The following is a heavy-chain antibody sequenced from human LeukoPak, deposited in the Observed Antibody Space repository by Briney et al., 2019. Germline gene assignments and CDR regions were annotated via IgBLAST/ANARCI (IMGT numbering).Heavy chain of an antibody. J-gene: IGHJ4*02. V-gene: IGHV3-30-3*01. CDR3: ASTYDSSGYYPFDY. D-gene: IGHD3-22*01. CDR2: ISYDGSNK. CDR1: GFTFSSYA. Sequence: PGGPLRLSCAASGFTFSSYAMHWVRQAPGKGLEWVAVISYDGSNKYYADSVKGRFTISRDNSKNTLYLQMNSLRAEDTAVYYCASTYDSSGYYPFDYWGQGTLVTVSS.